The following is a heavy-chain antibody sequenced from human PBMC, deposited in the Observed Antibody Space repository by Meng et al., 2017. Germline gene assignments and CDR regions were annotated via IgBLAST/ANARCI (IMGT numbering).Heavy chain of an antibody. V-gene: IGHV4-59*01. J-gene: IGHJ4*02. CDR1: GGSISSYY. CDR2: IYYSGST. D-gene: IGHD1-14*01. CDR3: ARYRMTGYFDY. Sequence: SETLSLTCTVSGGSISSYYWSWIRQPPGKGLEWIGYIYYSGSTNYNPSLKSRVTISVDTSKNQFSLKLSSVTAADTAVYYCARYRMTGYFDYWGQGTLVTVSS.